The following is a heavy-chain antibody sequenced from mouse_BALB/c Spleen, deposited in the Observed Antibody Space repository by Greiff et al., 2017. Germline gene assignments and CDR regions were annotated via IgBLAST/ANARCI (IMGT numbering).Heavy chain of an antibody. CDR2: ISSGGSYT. Sequence: EVKVVESGGDLVKPGGSLKLSCAASGFTFSSYGMSWVRQTPDKRLEWVATISSGGSYTYYPDSVKGRFTISRDNAKNTLYLQRSSLKSEDTAMYYCARGVTGTRFDYWGQGTTLTVSS. CDR3: ARGVTGTRFDY. D-gene: IGHD3-3*01. V-gene: IGHV5-6*01. J-gene: IGHJ2*01. CDR1: GFTFSSYG.